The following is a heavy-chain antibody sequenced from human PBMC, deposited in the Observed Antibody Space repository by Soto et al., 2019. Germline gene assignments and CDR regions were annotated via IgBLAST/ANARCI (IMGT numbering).Heavy chain of an antibody. J-gene: IGHJ6*02. Sequence: QVQLVQSGAEVKKPGSSVKVSCKASGGTFSSYAISWVRQAPGQGLEWMGGIIPIFGTANYAQKFQGRVTIHADESTSTAYLELSSLRAEDTAVYYCATTIYDFWSGSYYYYGMDVWGQGTTVTVSS. D-gene: IGHD3-3*01. CDR2: IIPIFGTA. CDR1: GGTFSSYA. CDR3: ATTIYDFWSGSYYYYGMDV. V-gene: IGHV1-69*01.